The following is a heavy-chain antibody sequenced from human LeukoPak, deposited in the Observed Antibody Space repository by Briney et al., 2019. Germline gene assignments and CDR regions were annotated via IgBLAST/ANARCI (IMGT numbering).Heavy chain of an antibody. D-gene: IGHD3-22*01. V-gene: IGHV4-59*01. CDR3: ARGRSSGYYYVFDY. Sequence: GSLRLSCAASAFTFSSYGMHWVRQPPGKGLEWIGSIYYSGSTNYNPSLKSRVTISVDTSKNQFSLKLSSVTAADTAVYYCARGRSSGYYYVFDYWGQGTLVTVSS. CDR2: IYYSGST. J-gene: IGHJ4*02. CDR1: AFTFSSYG.